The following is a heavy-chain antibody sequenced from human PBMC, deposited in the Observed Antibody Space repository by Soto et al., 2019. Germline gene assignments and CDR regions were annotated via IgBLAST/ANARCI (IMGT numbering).Heavy chain of an antibody. Sequence: PSETLSLTCAVCGGSISSSSYYGGWIRQPPGKGLEWIGSIYYSGSTYYNPSLKSRVTISVDTSKNQFSLKLSSVTAADTAVYYCARHIIVVVVAATPGAFDIWGQGTMVTVSS. D-gene: IGHD2-15*01. CDR1: GGSISSSSYY. CDR2: IYYSGST. V-gene: IGHV4-39*01. J-gene: IGHJ3*02. CDR3: ARHIIVVVVAATPGAFDI.